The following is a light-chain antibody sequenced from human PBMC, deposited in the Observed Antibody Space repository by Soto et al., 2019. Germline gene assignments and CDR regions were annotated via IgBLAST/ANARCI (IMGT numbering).Light chain of an antibody. V-gene: IGKV3-11*01. CDR1: QSVSSY. Sequence: EIVLTQSPGTLSLSPGERATLSCRASQSVSSYLAWYQQKPGQAPRLLIYDASTRATGISARFSGSGSGTDFTLTISSLEPEDFAVYYCQQRSNWPVTSGQGTKV. CDR2: DAS. J-gene: IGKJ1*01. CDR3: QQRSNWPVT.